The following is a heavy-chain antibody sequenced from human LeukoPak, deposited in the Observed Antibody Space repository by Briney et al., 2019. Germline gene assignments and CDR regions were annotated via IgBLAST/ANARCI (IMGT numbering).Heavy chain of an antibody. CDR3: ARGPAATNHYYYYYYMDV. V-gene: IGHV3-66*02. CDR2: IYSGGST. J-gene: IGHJ6*03. D-gene: IGHD2-2*01. Sequence: PGGSLRLSCAASGFTVSSNYMGWVRQAPGKGLEWVSVIYSGGSTYYADSVKGRFTISRDNSKNTLYPQMNSLRAEDTAVYYCARGPAATNHYYYYYYMDVWGKGTTVTVSS. CDR1: GFTVSSNY.